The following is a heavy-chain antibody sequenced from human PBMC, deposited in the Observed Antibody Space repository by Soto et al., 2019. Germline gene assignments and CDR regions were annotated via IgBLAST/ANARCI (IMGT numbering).Heavy chain of an antibody. V-gene: IGHV3-21*01. J-gene: IGHJ4*02. CDR1: GFTFSSYS. CDR2: ISSSSSYI. D-gene: IGHD2-2*01. Sequence: GGSLRLSCAASGFTFSSYSMNWVRQAPGKGLEWVSSISSSSSYIYYADSVKGRFTISRDNAKNSLYLQMNSLRAEDTAVYYCARDFVVVPASGYWGQGTLVTVSS. CDR3: ARDFVVVPASGY.